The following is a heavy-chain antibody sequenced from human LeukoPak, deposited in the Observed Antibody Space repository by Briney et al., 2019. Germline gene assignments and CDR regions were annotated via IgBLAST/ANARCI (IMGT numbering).Heavy chain of an antibody. D-gene: IGHD5-24*01. Sequence: SETLSLTCAVYGGSFSGYYWNWIRQTPGKGLEWIGYIYYSGTTNYNPSLKSRVSMSVDTSKNQFSLKLSSVTAADTAVYYCARDPSDGYTKWGAFDIWGQGAMVTVSS. CDR1: GGSFSGYY. CDR3: ARDPSDGYTKWGAFDI. CDR2: IYYSGTT. J-gene: IGHJ3*02. V-gene: IGHV4-59*12.